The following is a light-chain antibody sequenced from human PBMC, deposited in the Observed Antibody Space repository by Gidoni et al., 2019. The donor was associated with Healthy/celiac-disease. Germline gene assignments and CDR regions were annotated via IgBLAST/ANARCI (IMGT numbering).Light chain of an antibody. V-gene: IGKV3-20*01. J-gene: IGKJ5*01. CDR3: QQYGTV. Sequence: ELVLTQSPGPLSLSPGERATLSCRTSQSVSSSYLAWYQQKPGQAPRLLIYGAASRATGSPDRFSGGGSGTDITLTISRQEPEDFAVYYCQQYGTVFGQXTRLEIK. CDR1: QSVSSSY. CDR2: GAA.